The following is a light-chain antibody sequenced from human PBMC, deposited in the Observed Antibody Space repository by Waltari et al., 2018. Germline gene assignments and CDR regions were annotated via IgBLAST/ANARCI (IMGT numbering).Light chain of an antibody. CDR1: QNLLYTSNNKNS. CDR3: QQYYSIPWT. V-gene: IGKV4-1*01. J-gene: IGKJ1*01. CDR2: WAS. Sequence: DLVMTQSPDSLAVSLGERAPLNCRSSQNLLYTSNNKNSLAWYQQKPGQPPKLLIYWASTRQSGVPDRFGGSGSGTDFTLTISSLQAEDVALYYCQQYYSIPWTFGQGTKVEIK.